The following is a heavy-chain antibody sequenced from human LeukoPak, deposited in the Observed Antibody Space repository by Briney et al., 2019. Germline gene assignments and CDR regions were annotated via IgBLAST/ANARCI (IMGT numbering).Heavy chain of an antibody. D-gene: IGHD6-13*01. Sequence: SETLSLTCTVSGGSISSYYWSWIRQPPGKGLEWIGYIYYSGSTNYNPSLKSRVTISVDTSKNQFSLKLSSVTAADTAVYYCARGPYSSSYPFDYWGQGTLVTVSS. CDR1: GGSISSYY. CDR3: ARGPYSSSYPFDY. V-gene: IGHV4-59*08. J-gene: IGHJ4*02. CDR2: IYYSGST.